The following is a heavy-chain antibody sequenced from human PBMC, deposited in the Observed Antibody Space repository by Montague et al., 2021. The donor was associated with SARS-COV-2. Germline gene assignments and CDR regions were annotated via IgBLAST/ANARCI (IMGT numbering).Heavy chain of an antibody. V-gene: IGHV4-39*01. CDR2: IRYIGNT. CDR1: GASTSRSDYY. Sequence: SETLSLTCNVSGASTSRSDYYWAWIRQPPGKGLELIGSIRYIGNTYYNPSRESRVTIYVATSENQFSLNPRSVIAADTSVHYCERPVLDGTVVATDRPFDPWGQGTLVTVSS. D-gene: IGHD2-21*02. J-gene: IGHJ5*02. CDR3: ERPVLDGTVVATDRPFDP.